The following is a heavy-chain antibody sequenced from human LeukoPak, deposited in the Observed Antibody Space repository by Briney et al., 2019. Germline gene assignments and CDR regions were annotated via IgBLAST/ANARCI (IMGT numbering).Heavy chain of an antibody. J-gene: IGHJ4*02. CDR2: INAAYGNA. V-gene: IGHV1-3*01. Sequence: GASVKVSCEASGNTFTNYAIHWVRQAPGRRLEWMGWINAAYGNAKHSQKFQGRVTITRDTSASTVYVDLSSLSSEDTAFYYCAVSHGDRGGFDYWGQGTLVTVSS. D-gene: IGHD4-17*01. CDR3: AVSHGDRGGFDY. CDR1: GNTFTNYA.